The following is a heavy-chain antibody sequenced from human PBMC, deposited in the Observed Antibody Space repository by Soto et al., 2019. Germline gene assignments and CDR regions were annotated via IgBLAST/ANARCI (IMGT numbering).Heavy chain of an antibody. Sequence: GESLRLSCVGSGFNFGDYTMSWFRQAPGGGVEWVSFIRSKAYGATTEYAASVKGRFTISRDDCKSIAYQQMNCLKSENTAVYYCAIDLASSDTHDSYGMDGWGQGTTVTVSS. D-gene: IGHD3-3*02. CDR2: IRSKAYGATT. J-gene: IGHJ6*02. V-gene: IGHV3-49*03. CDR3: AIDLASSDTHDSYGMDG. CDR1: GFNFGDYT.